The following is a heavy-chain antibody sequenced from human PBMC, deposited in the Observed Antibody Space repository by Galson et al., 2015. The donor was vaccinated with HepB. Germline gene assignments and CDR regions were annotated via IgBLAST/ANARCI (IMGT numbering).Heavy chain of an antibody. J-gene: IGHJ6*02. CDR1: GYTFTGYY. V-gene: IGHV1-2*06. Sequence: SVKVSCKASGYTFTGYYMHWVRQAPGQGLEWMGRINPNGGGTNYAQRFQGRVTMTRDTFISTAYMEVGRLRSDDTAVYYCARVTEGYGMDVWGQGTTVTVSS. CDR3: ARVTEGYGMDV. CDR2: INPNGGGT.